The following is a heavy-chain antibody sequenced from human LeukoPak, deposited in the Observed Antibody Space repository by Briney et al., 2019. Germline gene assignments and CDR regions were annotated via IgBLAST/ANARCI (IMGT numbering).Heavy chain of an antibody. CDR1: GFTFSSYA. D-gene: IGHD2-15*01. CDR2: ISGNGLST. J-gene: IGHJ6*02. CDR3: AKVLLAATHYYYYGMDV. Sequence: GGSLRLSCAASGFTFSSYAMNWVRQALGKGLEWVSGISGNGLSTYHADSVKGRFTISRDNFKNTLYLQMNSLRAEDTAVYYCAKVLLAATHYYYYGMDVWGQGTTVTVSS. V-gene: IGHV3-23*01.